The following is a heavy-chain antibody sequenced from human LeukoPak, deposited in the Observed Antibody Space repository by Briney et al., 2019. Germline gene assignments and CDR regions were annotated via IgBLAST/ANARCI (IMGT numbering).Heavy chain of an antibody. CDR1: GGSISSYY. CDR3: ARLLIFQGWFDP. V-gene: IGHV4-39*01. J-gene: IGHJ5*02. Sequence: SETLSLTCTVSGGSISSYYWGWIRQPPGKGLEWIGSIYYSGSTYYNPSLKSRVTISVDTSKNQFSLKLSSVTAADTAVYYCARLLIFQGWFDPWGQGTLVTVSS. CDR2: IYYSGST. D-gene: IGHD2-21*02.